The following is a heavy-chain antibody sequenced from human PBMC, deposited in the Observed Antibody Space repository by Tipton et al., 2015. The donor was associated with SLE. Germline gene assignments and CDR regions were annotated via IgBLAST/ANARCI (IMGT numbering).Heavy chain of an antibody. V-gene: IGHV4-61*10. D-gene: IGHD4-17*01. CDR3: ARERDYGDYVDFDY. J-gene: IGHJ4*02. CDR2: IYYSGST. Sequence: TLSLTCAVYGGSISSGSYYWSWIRQPAGKGLEWIGRIYYSGSTNYNPSLKSRVTISVDTSKNQFSLKLSSVTAADTAVYYCARERDYGDYVDFDYWGQGTLVTVSS. CDR1: GGSISSGSYY.